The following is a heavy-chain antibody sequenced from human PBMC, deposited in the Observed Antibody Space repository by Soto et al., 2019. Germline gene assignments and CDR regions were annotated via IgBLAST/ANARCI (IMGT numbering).Heavy chain of an antibody. D-gene: IGHD3-3*01. J-gene: IGHJ4*02. CDR3: ARTRLVGVVGPQMGYYVDD. CDR2: ISYGGST. CDR1: GGFIINYY. Sequence: QVQLQESGPGLVRPSETLSLTCTVSGGFIINYYWSWIRHPPGKGLEWVGSISYGGSTSSNPSLSTRVTISVDTSKNQVSRSLSSVTAADTALYYCARTRLVGVVGPQMGYYVDDWGQGTLVTVSS. V-gene: IGHV4-59*01.